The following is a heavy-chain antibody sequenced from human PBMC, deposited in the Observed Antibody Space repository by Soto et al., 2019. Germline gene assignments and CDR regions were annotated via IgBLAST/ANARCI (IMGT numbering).Heavy chain of an antibody. CDR1: GFSFRKYA. CDR3: ARDVRYCNYTDCWA. D-gene: IGHD3-3*01. J-gene: IGHJ4*02. V-gene: IGHV3-30-3*01. CDR2: ISTDGSIK. Sequence: QVQLVESGGCVVQPGRSLRLSCAASGFSFRKYAMHWVRQAPGKGLEWVTVISTDGSIKYYIDSVKGRFTISRDNSKNTLYLQINSLRPDDTAVYYCARDVRYCNYTDCWAWGQGTLVTVSS.